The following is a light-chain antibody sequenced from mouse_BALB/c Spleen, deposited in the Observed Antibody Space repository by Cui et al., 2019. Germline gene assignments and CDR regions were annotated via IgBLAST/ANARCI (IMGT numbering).Light chain of an antibody. J-gene: IGKJ1*01. Sequence: DIQMNQSPSSLSASLGDTITITCHASQNINVWLSWYQQKPGNIPKLLIYKASNLHTGFPSRFSGSGSGTGFTLTISSLQPEDIATYYCQQGQSYPRTFGGGTKLEIK. CDR2: KAS. CDR1: QNINVW. V-gene: IGKV10-94*01. CDR3: QQGQSYPRT.